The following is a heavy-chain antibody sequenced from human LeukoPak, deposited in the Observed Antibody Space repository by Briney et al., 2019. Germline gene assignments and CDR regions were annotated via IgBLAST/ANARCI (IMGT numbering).Heavy chain of an antibody. CDR1: GFSFTTSA. V-gene: IGHV1-58*01. Sequence: ASVKVSCKASGFSFTTSAVQWVRQARGQRLEWIGWIFVGSGTTQYAQNFQERVTITRDMSTTTAYMELSSLRSGDTAVYYCAADLLGAAAYSWGQGTLVTVSS. D-gene: IGHD6-13*01. CDR3: AADLLGAAAYS. CDR2: IFVGSGTT. J-gene: IGHJ5*02.